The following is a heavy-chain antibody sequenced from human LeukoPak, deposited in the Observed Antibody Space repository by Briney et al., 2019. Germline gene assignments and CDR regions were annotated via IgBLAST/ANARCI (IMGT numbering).Heavy chain of an antibody. CDR1: GYTFTSYY. D-gene: IGHD3-10*01. CDR2: INPNSGGT. J-gene: IGHJ4*02. V-gene: IGHV1-2*02. Sequence: GASVKVSCKASGYTFTSYYMHWVRQAPGQGLEWMGWINPNSGGTNYAQKFQGRVTMTRDTSISTAYMELSRLRSDDTAVYYCARDSGGSGSYYNGYWGQGTLVTASS. CDR3: ARDSGGSGSYYNGY.